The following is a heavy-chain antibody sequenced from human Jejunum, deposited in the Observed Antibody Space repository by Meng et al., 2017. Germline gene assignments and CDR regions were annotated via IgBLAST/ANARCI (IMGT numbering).Heavy chain of an antibody. CDR1: GYTFTNYA. J-gene: IGHJ4*02. Sequence: VQVVYAWSGWGRPGASGKVPCKSSGYTFTNYAINWVRQAPGQGLQWMGRINTNTGKPTYAQDFTGRFVFSLDTSVTTAYLEISSLEAEDTATYYCARDMYSYGYYDYWGQGALVTVSS. CDR3: ARDMYSYGYYDY. CDR2: INTNTGKP. V-gene: IGHV7-4-1*02. D-gene: IGHD5-18*01.